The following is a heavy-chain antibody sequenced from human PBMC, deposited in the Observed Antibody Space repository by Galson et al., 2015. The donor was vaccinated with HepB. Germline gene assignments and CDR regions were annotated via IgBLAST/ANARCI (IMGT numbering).Heavy chain of an antibody. CDR2: ISAYNSHT. Sequence: SVKVSCKASGYTFTNYGISWVRQAPGQGLEWMGWISAYNSHTNYAQKFKRRDTINTDTSTNTAYMELRSLRSDDTTVYYCARDIDSGFYCRGRTGAYFDYWGQGTLVTVSS. D-gene: IGHD3-22*01. CDR3: ARDIDSGFYCRGRTGAYFDY. CDR1: GYTFTNYG. V-gene: IGHV1-18*01. J-gene: IGHJ4*02.